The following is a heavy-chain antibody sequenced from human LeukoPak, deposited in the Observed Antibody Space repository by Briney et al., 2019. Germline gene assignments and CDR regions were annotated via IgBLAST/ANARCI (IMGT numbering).Heavy chain of an antibody. D-gene: IGHD3-3*01. Sequence: PGGSLRLSCAASGFTFSNYWMHWVRQAPGKGLVWVSRIKSDGSSTTYADSVKGRFTISRDNAKNTLYLQMNSLRAEDTAVYYCTKSDWFDPWGQGTLLTVSS. CDR1: GFTFSNYW. CDR3: TKSDWFDP. V-gene: IGHV3-74*01. J-gene: IGHJ5*01. CDR2: IKSDGSST.